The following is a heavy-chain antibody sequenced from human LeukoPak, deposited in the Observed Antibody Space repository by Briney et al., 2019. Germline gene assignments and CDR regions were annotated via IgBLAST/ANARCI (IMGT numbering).Heavy chain of an antibody. CDR2: IYYTGNT. V-gene: IGHV4-59*01. J-gene: IGHJ4*02. CDR1: GDSISSYY. D-gene: IGHD3-22*01. CDR3: ARVGYFDGVVGNFDY. Sequence: SGTLSLTCTVSGDSISSYYWSWLRQPPGKGLEWIGYIYYTGNTNYNPTLKSRGTISIDMSKNQFSLKLSSVTAADTAVYYCARVGYFDGVVGNFDYWGQGTLVTVSS.